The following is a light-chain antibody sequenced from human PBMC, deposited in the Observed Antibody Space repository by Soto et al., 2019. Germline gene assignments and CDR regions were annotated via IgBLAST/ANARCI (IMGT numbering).Light chain of an antibody. J-gene: IGLJ1*01. CDR2: GVS. CDR3: SSFTGTTTLDV. V-gene: IGLV2-14*03. CDR1: SSDVGAYKY. Sequence: QSALTQPASVSGSPGQSITISCTGASSDVGAYKYVSRYQQHPGKVPKLIIYGVSNRPSGVSNRFSGSKSGNTAFLTISGLQPEDDADYYCSSFTGTTTLDVFGTGTKVTVL.